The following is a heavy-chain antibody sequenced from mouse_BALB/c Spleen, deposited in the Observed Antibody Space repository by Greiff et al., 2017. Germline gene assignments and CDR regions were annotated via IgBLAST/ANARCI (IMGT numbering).Heavy chain of an antibody. J-gene: IGHJ3*01. Sequence: EVQLQQSGPELVKPGASVKISCKASGYSFTGYYMHWVKQSHVKSLEWIGRINPYNGATSYNQNFKDKASLTVDKSSSTAYMELHSLTSEDSAVYYCARRVYYDYDGEAWFAYWGQGTLVTVSA. CDR3: ARRVYYDYDGEAWFAY. D-gene: IGHD2-4*01. CDR2: INPYNGAT. CDR1: GYSFTGYY. V-gene: IGHV1-31*01.